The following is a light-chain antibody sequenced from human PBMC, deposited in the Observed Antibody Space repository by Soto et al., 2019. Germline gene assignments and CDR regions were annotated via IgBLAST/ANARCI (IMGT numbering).Light chain of an antibody. CDR1: SSDVGGYNY. J-gene: IGLJ1*01. Sequence: QSALTQPPSASGSPGQSVTISCTGTSSDVGGYNYVSWYQQHPGKAPKLMIYEVSKRPSGVPDRFSGSKSGNTASLTVSGLQAEDEGDYYCSSYGGSNNYVFGTGTKVTVL. V-gene: IGLV2-8*01. CDR3: SSYGGSNNYV. CDR2: EVS.